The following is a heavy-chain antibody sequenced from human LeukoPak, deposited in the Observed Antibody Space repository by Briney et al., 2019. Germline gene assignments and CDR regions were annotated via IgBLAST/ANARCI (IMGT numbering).Heavy chain of an antibody. CDR1: GGAISTSGYY. J-gene: IGHJ1*01. Sequence: SETLSLTCTVSGGAISTSGYYWGWIRQPPGKGLEYFASIDSGGNTYYNPSLQSRVTISADTSKNQFSLKLSYVTAADTAVYYCARVVHSSSWYVRYFQHWGQGTLVTVSS. CDR2: IDSGGNT. CDR3: ARVVHSSSWYVRYFQH. D-gene: IGHD6-13*01. V-gene: IGHV4-39*07.